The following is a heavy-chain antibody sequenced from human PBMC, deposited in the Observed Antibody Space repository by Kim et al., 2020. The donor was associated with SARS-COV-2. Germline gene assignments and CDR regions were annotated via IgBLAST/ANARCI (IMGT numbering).Heavy chain of an antibody. Sequence: RSTDYADSVKGRFTISRDNARNTEYLQMNSLRVEDTAVYHCARAGYAFDIWGQGTMVTVSS. V-gene: IGHV3-74*01. CDR2: RST. CDR3: ARAGYAFDI. J-gene: IGHJ3*02.